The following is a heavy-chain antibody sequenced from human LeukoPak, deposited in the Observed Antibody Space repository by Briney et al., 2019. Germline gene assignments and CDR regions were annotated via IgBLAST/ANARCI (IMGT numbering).Heavy chain of an antibody. CDR1: GFTLSNAW. CDR3: VRVAVGGTRTFDI. V-gene: IGHV3-74*03. Sequence: GGSLRLSCAASGFTLSNAWMHWVRQAPGKGLVWVSRVLSDGSRITYADSVKGRFTISRDNAKNTLYLQMDSLRAEDTAVYYCVRVAVGGTRTFDIWGQGTAVTVSS. CDR2: VLSDGSRI. J-gene: IGHJ3*02. D-gene: IGHD4-23*01.